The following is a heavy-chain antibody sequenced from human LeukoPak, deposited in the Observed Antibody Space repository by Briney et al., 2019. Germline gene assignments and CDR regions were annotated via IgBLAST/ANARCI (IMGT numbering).Heavy chain of an antibody. CDR3: ARDMMGSGDAFDI. D-gene: IGHD6-19*01. J-gene: IGHJ3*02. Sequence: GGSLRLSCAASGFTFSSYWMSWVRQAPGKGLEWVANIKQDGSEKYYVDSVKGRFTISRDNAKNSLYLQMNSLRAEDTAVYYCARDMMGSGDAFDIWGQGTMVTVSS. CDR2: IKQDGSEK. CDR1: GFTFSSYW. V-gene: IGHV3-7*01.